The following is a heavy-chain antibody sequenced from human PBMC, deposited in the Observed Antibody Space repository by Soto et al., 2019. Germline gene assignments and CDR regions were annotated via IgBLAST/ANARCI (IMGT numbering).Heavy chain of an antibody. V-gene: IGHV3-33*01. CDR2: IWYDGSNK. CDR3: AGCAAMAYYYYGMDV. D-gene: IGHD5-18*01. Sequence: QVQLVESGGGVVQPGRSLRLSCAAAGFTFSSYGMHWVRKAPGKGLEWVTVIWYDGSNKYYADSLKGRFTISRDNSKNTLYLQMNSLSAEDTAVYYCAGCAAMAYYYYGMDVWGQGTTVTVSS. CDR1: GFTFSSYG. J-gene: IGHJ6*02.